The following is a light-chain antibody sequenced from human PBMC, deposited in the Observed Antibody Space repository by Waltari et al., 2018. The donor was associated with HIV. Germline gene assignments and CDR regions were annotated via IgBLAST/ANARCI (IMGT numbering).Light chain of an antibody. CDR2: CNT. J-gene: IGLJ7*01. CDR3: QSYDSSLSGAV. V-gene: IGLV1-40*01. Sequence: QSVLTQPPSVSGAPGQRVTITCTGSSPNIGAGLDVHWYQQLPGTAPKLLTYCNTNRPSGVPDRFSGSKSGTSASLAITGLQAEDEADFYCQSYDSSLSGAVFGGGTQLTVL. CDR1: SPNIGAGLD.